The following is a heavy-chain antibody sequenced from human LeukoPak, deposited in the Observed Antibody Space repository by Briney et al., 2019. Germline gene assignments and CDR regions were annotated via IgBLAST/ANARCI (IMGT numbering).Heavy chain of an antibody. V-gene: IGHV3-30-3*01. J-gene: IGHJ4*02. CDR3: AKDSSSKVLVY. CDR2: ISYDGSNK. D-gene: IGHD6-6*01. Sequence: GGSLRLSCAASGFTFSSYAMHWVRQAPGKGLEWVAVISYDGSNKYYADSVKGRFTISRDNSKNTLYLQMNSLRAEDTAVYYCAKDSSSKVLVYWGQGTLVTVSS. CDR1: GFTFSSYA.